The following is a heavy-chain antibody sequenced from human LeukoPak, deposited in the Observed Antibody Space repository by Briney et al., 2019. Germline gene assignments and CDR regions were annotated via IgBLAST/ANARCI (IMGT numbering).Heavy chain of an antibody. J-gene: IGHJ6*02. CDR3: ARGGGSGNYLRYYYYYYGMDV. CDR2: IIPIFGTA. V-gene: IGHV1-69*13. Sequence: ASVKVTCKASGGTFSSYAIGWVRQAPGQGLEWMGGIIPIFGTANYAQKFQGRVTITADESTSTAYMELSSLRSEDTAVYYCARGGGSGNYLRYYYYYYGMDVWGQGTTVTVSS. D-gene: IGHD3-10*01. CDR1: GGTFSSYA.